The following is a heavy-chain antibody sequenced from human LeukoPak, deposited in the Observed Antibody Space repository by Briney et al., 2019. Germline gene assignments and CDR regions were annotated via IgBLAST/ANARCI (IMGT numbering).Heavy chain of an antibody. CDR2: ISAYNGNT. CDR3: ARVWFEEQWLVPYFDY. D-gene: IGHD6-19*01. CDR1: GYTFTSYG. J-gene: IGHJ4*02. Sequence: EASVKVSCKASGYTFTSYGISWVRQAPGQGLEWMGWISAYNGNTNYAQKLQGRVTMTTDTSTSTAYMELRSLRSEDTAVYYCARVWFEEQWLVPYFDYWGQGTLVTVSS. V-gene: IGHV1-18*01.